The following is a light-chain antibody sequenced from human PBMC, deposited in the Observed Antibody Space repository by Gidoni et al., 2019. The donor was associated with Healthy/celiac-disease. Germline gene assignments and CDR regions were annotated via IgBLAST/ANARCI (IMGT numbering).Light chain of an antibody. Sequence: QSELTQPHSVSVAPAPGVTITCTGSSSSIGAGYDVHWYQQLPGTAPHLLIYGNSHRPSGGPDRFSGSKSGTSASLAITGLHAEDEADYYCQSYASSMSASEVFGGGTKLTVL. CDR1: SSSIGAGYD. V-gene: IGLV1-40*01. CDR2: GNS. CDR3: QSYASSMSASEV. J-gene: IGLJ2*01.